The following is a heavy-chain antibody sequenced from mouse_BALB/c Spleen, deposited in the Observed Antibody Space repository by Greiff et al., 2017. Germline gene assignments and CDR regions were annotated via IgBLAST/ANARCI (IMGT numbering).Heavy chain of an antibody. V-gene: IGHV2-6-7*01. CDR2: IWGDGST. J-gene: IGHJ4*01. CDR3: ARDYGNGNCVYYAMDY. D-gene: IGHD2-1*01. CDR1: GFSLTGYG. Sequence: VKLVESGPGLVAPSQSLSITCTVSGFSLTGYGVNWVRQPPGKGLEWLGMIWGDGSTDYNSALKSRLSNSKDNTKSQVFLKMNSLQTDDTARYYCARDYGNGNCVYYAMDYWGQGTSVTVSS.